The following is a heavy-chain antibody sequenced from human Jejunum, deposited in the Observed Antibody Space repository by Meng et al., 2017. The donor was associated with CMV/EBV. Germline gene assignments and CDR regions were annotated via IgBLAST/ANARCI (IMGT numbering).Heavy chain of an antibody. Sequence: QVPVVQAGAEVKRPGASVKVSCKASGYTFSSYGFTWVRQAPGQGLEWLGWISTYNDNPKYAQKVQGRVTMTADTSTSTAYMELRSLTSDDTAVYYCARDLWPHIVVVTAPSEFWGQGTLVTVSS. CDR2: ISTYNDNP. J-gene: IGHJ4*02. CDR3: ARDLWPHIVVVTAPSEF. V-gene: IGHV1-18*01. CDR1: GYTFSSYG. D-gene: IGHD2-21*02.